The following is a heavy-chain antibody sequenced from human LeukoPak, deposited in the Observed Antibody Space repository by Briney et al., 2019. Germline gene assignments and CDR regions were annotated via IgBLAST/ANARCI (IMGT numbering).Heavy chain of an antibody. D-gene: IGHD7-27*01. CDR3: ARDFGWGSNYFDY. CDR2: IYHSGST. V-gene: IGHV4-30-2*01. Sequence: SETLSLTCTVAGGSVSSGVYYWSWIRQPPGKGLDWIGYIYHSGSTYYNPSLKSRVTMSVDKSKNQFSLKLTSVTAADTAVYYCARDFGWGSNYFDYWGQGTLVTVSS. J-gene: IGHJ4*02. CDR1: GGSVSSGVYY.